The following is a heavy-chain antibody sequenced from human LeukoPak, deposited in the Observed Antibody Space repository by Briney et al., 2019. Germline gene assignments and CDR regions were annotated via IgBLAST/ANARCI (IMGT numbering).Heavy chain of an antibody. D-gene: IGHD5-24*01. J-gene: IGHJ4*02. CDR3: ARETEMANLDY. CDR1: GSTFSSYW. V-gene: IGHV3-7*04. CDR2: IKQDGSEK. Sequence: GGSLRLSCTASGSTFSSYWMNWVRQAPGKGLEWVANIKQDGSEKYYVDSVKGRFTISRDNAKKSLYLQMNSLRAEDTAVYYCARETEMANLDYWSQGTLVTVSS.